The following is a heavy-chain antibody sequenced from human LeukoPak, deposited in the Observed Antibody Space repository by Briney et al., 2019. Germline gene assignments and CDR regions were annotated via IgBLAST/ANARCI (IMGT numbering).Heavy chain of an antibody. J-gene: IGHJ4*02. CDR3: ARGSTYYDSSGQVPFDY. Sequence: GGSLRLSCAASGFTFSTYSMNWFRQAPGKGLEWVSYISSSSTIYYADSVKGRFTISRDNAKNSLYLQMNSLRAEDTAVYYCARGSTYYDSSGQVPFDYWGQGTLVTVSS. D-gene: IGHD3-22*01. V-gene: IGHV3-48*01. CDR2: ISSSSTI. CDR1: GFTFSTYS.